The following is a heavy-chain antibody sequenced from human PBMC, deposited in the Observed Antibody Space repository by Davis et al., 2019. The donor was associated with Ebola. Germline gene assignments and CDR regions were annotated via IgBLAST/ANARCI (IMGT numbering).Heavy chain of an antibody. D-gene: IGHD3-16*01. Sequence: PSETLSLTCAASGFTFSSYWMSWVRQAPGKGLEWVANIKQDGSESYYVDSVKGRFTISRDNAENSLYLQMNSLRAEDTATYYCARYCHYPDCSYFDCWGQGTMVAVSS. V-gene: IGHV3-7*03. CDR3: ARYCHYPDCSYFDC. J-gene: IGHJ4*02. CDR2: IKQDGSES. CDR1: GFTFSSYW.